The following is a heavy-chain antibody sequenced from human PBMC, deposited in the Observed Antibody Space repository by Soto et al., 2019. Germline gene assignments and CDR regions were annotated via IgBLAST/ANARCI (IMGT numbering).Heavy chain of an antibody. CDR1: GFTFTSYA. D-gene: IGHD3-10*01. Sequence: EVQLLESGGGLAQPGGSLRLSCAASGFTFTSYAMTWVRQAPGKGLEWVSTISGSGTNTYYADAVEGRFTISRDNSKNALYAQMNNLRAEEKAIYFYNTGIDYWGQGTLVSVSS. CDR2: ISGSGTNT. V-gene: IGHV3-23*01. J-gene: IGHJ4*02. CDR3: NTGIDY.